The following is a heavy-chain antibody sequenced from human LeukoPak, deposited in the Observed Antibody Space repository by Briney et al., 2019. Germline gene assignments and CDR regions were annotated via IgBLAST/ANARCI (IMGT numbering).Heavy chain of an antibody. CDR1: GGSISSGGYY. D-gene: IGHD3-3*01. CDR2: IYHSGST. CDR3: ARDSGFWSGSTKDHWYFDL. V-gene: IGHV4-30-2*01. J-gene: IGHJ2*01. Sequence: SETLSLTCTVSGGSISSGGYYRSWIRQPPGKGLEWIGYIYHSGSTYYNPSLKSRVTISVDRSKNQFSLKLSSVTAADTAVYYCARDSGFWSGSTKDHWYFDLWGRGTLVTVSS.